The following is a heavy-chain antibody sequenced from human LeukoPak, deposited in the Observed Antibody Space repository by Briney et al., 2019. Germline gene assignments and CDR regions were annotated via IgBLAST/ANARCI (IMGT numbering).Heavy chain of an antibody. Sequence: SETLSLTCTVSGGSISSGGYYWSWIRQHPGKDLEWIGYIHYSGSTYYNPSLKSRVTMSVDTSKNQFSLGLSSVTAADTALYYCARGAAASGHFDYWGQGTLVTVSS. V-gene: IGHV4-31*03. J-gene: IGHJ4*02. CDR2: IHYSGST. CDR3: ARGAAASGHFDY. CDR1: GGSISSGGYY. D-gene: IGHD3-16*01.